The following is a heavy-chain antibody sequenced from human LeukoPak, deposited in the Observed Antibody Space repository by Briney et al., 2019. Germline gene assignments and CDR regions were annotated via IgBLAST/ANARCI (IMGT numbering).Heavy chain of an antibody. CDR2: ISSSSSTI. CDR1: GFSFSSYR. V-gene: IGHV3-48*01. CDR3: ATGSSGWIDY. Sequence: TGGSLRLSCAASGFSFSSYRVNWVRQAPGKGLEWVSYISSSSSTIYYADSVKGRFTISRDNAKNSLYLQMNSLRAEDTAVYYCATGSSGWIDYWGQGTLVTVSS. D-gene: IGHD6-19*01. J-gene: IGHJ4*02.